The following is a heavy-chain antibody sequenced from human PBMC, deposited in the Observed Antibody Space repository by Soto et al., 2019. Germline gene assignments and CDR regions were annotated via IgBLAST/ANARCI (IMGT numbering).Heavy chain of an antibody. CDR1: GYTFRTYG. J-gene: IGHJ3*01. V-gene: IGHV1-18*01. D-gene: IGHD2-2*02. CDR3: ARVKVPAAILGAFDL. CDR2: INPLKGDT. Sequence: QAQLVQSGGEMRKPGASVKVSCKASGYTFRTYGITWVRQAPGHGLEWMGWINPLKGDTNSAARFQDRLTMTTDTSTRTAYMALRSLTSDDTAVYYCARVKVPAAILGAFDLWGQGTVVTVSS.